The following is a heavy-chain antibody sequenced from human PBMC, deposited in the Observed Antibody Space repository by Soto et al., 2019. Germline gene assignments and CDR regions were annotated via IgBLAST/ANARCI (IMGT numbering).Heavy chain of an antibody. CDR3: ARRKNPPRLRVWFAP. V-gene: IGHV4-34*01. J-gene: IGHJ5*02. Sequence: SETLSLTCAVYGGSFSGYYWSWIRQPPGKGLEWIGEINHSGSTNYNPSLKSRVTISVDTSKNQFSLKLSSVTAADTAVYYCARRKNPPRLRVWFAPWGQGTLVTVSS. D-gene: IGHD4-17*01. CDR1: GGSFSGYY. CDR2: INHSGST.